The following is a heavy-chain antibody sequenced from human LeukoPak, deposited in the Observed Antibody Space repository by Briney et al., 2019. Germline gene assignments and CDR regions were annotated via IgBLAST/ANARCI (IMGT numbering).Heavy chain of an antibody. CDR1: GFSLSTSGVG. Sequence: TLVNPXQTLTLTXTFSGFSLSTSGVGVGWIRQPPGKALEWLALIYWDDDKRYRPSLKSRLTITKDTSKNQVVLTMTTMDPVDTATYYCAHSRGDYGDYVWTYWGQGTLVTVSS. CDR3: AHSRGDYGDYVWTY. V-gene: IGHV2-5*02. D-gene: IGHD4-17*01. CDR2: IYWDDDK. J-gene: IGHJ4*02.